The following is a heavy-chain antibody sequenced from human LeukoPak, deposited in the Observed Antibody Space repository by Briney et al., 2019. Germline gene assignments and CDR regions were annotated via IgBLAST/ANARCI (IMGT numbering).Heavy chain of an antibody. CDR1: GFTFSSYA. D-gene: IGHD6-19*01. Sequence: PGGSLRLSCAASGFTFSSYAMHWVRQAPGKGLGWVAVISFDGSIKAYADSVKGQFTISRDNSKNTLYLQMNSLRPEDTAVYYCARDLVAGTPDYFDYWSQGTLVSVST. V-gene: IGHV3-30-3*01. CDR2: ISFDGSIK. CDR3: ARDLVAGTPDYFDY. J-gene: IGHJ4*02.